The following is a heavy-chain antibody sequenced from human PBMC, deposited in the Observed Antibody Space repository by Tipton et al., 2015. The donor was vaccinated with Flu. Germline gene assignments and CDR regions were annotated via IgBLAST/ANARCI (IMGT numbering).Heavy chain of an antibody. J-gene: IGHJ5*02. CDR2: INHTGST. CDR3: ARRDYSNYVSDPKNWFDP. CDR1: GGSFSGHY. D-gene: IGHD4-11*01. Sequence: LRLSCAVYGGSFSGHYWTWIRQPPGKGLEWIGEINHTGSTNYNPSLKSRVTILVDTSKNQFSLKLSSVTAADTAVYYCARRDYSNYVSDPKNWFDPWGQGTLVTVSS. V-gene: IGHV4-34*01.